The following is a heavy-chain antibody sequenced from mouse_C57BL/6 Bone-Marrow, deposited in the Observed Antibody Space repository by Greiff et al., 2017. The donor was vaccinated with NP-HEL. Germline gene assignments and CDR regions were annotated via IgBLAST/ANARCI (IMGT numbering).Heavy chain of an antibody. CDR1: GYAFTNYL. V-gene: IGHV1-54*01. CDR2: INPGSGGT. D-gene: IGHD3-2*02. J-gene: IGHJ4*01. Sequence: VKLMESGAELVRPGTSVKVSCKASGYAFTNYLIEWVKQRPGQGLEWIGVINPGSGGTNYNEKFKGKATLTADKSSSTAYMQLSSLTSEDSAVYFCAKTAQATGYYAMDYWGQGTSVTVSS. CDR3: AKTAQATGYYAMDY.